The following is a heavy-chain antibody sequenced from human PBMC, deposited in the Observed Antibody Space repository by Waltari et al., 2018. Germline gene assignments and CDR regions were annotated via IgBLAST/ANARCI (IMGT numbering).Heavy chain of an antibody. D-gene: IGHD5-12*01. V-gene: IGHV4-39*07. Sequence: QLQLQESGPGLVKPSEPLSLTCTVSGGSISSSSYYWGWIRQPHGKGLEWIGSLYYSGRTYNNPSLKSRVTISVDTSKNQFSLKRSSVTAADTAGYYWARDHVDIVATIDYWGQGTLVTVSS. CDR2: LYYSGRT. J-gene: IGHJ4*02. CDR1: GGSISSSSYY. CDR3: ARDHVDIVATIDY.